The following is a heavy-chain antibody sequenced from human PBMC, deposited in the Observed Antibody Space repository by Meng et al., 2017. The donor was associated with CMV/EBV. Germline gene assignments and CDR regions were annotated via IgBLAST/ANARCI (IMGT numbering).Heavy chain of an antibody. CDR2: IKQDGSEK. CDR3: ARAHAYSYGSLYYFDY. D-gene: IGHD5-18*01. CDR1: GFTFSSYW. Sequence: SGFTFSSYWMSWVRQAPGKGLEWAANIKQDGSEKYYVDSVKGRFTISRDNAKNSLYLQMNSLRAEDTAVYYCARAHAYSYGSLYYFDYWGQGSLVTVSS. J-gene: IGHJ4*02. V-gene: IGHV3-7*03.